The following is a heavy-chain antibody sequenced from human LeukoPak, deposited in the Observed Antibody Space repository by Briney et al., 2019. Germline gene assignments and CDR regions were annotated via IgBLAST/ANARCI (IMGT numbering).Heavy chain of an antibody. D-gene: IGHD2-2*01. CDR1: GFTFSDNY. CDR3: ARMICTTTSCWIAY. V-gene: IGHV3-11*04. CDR2: IGDGGSTI. J-gene: IGHJ4*02. Sequence: GGSLRLSCAASGFTFSDNYMAWMRQAPGKGLEWASYIGDGGSTIFYADSVKGRFTISTGDTKNSLYLQMNSLSAEDTAIYYCARMICTTTSCWIAYWGQGTLVTVSS.